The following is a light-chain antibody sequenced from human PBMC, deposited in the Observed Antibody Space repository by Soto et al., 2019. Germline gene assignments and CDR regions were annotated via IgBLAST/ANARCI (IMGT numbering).Light chain of an antibody. Sequence: DIKMTQSPSTLSASVGDRVTITCRASQSISSWMAWYQQKPGKAPKLLIYDASSLESGVPSRFSGSGSGTEFTLTISSLQPDDFATYYCQQYRTLGQGTKVDI. CDR2: DAS. CDR3: QQYRT. V-gene: IGKV1-5*01. J-gene: IGKJ1*01. CDR1: QSISSW.